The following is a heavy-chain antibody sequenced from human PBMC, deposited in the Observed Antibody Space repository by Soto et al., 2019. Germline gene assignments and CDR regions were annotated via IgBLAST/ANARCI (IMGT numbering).Heavy chain of an antibody. D-gene: IGHD6-6*01. V-gene: IGHV4-34*01. J-gene: IGHJ4*02. CDR2: ISQSGNT. Sequence: SETLSLTCSIYSGSFSGYYWSWIRQPPGKGLEWIGEISQSGNTNYSPSLTSRVSISIDTSKKQFSLNLASVSAADTAVYYCARAPKVSGSSQTRPDFWGQGTLVTVSS. CDR3: ARAPKVSGSSQTRPDF. CDR1: SGSFSGYY.